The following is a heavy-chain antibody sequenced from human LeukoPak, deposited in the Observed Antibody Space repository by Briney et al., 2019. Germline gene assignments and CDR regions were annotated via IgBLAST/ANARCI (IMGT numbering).Heavy chain of an antibody. Sequence: ASVKVSCKASGYTFSTYGISWVRQAPGQGLEWMGWISTSNGNRNFAEKLQGRVTMTTDTSTSTAYMELRSLRSDDTAVYYCARVAITIFGVVIIPFDYWGQGTLVTVSS. CDR2: ISTSNGNR. V-gene: IGHV1-18*01. CDR1: GYTFSTYG. CDR3: ARVAITIFGVVIIPFDY. D-gene: IGHD3-3*01. J-gene: IGHJ4*02.